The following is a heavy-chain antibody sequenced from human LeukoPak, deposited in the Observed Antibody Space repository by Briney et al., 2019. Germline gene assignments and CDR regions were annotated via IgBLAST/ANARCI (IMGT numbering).Heavy chain of an antibody. CDR1: GGSISSGGYS. CDR2: IYHSGST. Sequence: SETLSLTCAVSGGSISSGGYSWSWIRQPPGKGLEWIGYIYHSGSTYYNPSLKSRVTISVDRSKNQFSLKLSSVTAADTAVYYCARRRYDFWSGYTSYYMDVWGKGTTVTVSS. D-gene: IGHD3-3*01. CDR3: ARRRYDFWSGYTSYYMDV. J-gene: IGHJ6*03. V-gene: IGHV4-30-2*01.